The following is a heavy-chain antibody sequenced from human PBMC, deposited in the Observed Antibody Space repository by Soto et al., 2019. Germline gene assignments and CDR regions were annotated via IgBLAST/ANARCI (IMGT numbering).Heavy chain of an antibody. Sequence: SETLSLTCTVSGGSISSYYWSWIRQPPGKGLEWIGYIYFSGGTNYNPSLKGRVTISVGTSKNQFSLKLSSVTAADTAVYYCARESRSWYGSIWDYWGQGTLVTVSS. D-gene: IGHD6-13*01. CDR2: IYFSGGT. V-gene: IGHV4-59*12. CDR1: GGSISSYY. CDR3: ARESRSWYGSIWDY. J-gene: IGHJ4*02.